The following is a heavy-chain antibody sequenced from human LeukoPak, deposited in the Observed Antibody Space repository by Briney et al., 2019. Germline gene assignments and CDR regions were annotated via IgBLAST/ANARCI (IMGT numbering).Heavy chain of an antibody. Sequence: GGSLRLSCAASGFTFSSYAMSWVRQAPGKGLEWVSAISGSGGSTYYADPVKGRFTISRDNSKNTMYLQMNSLRAEDTAMYYCARDLFWSGYSRKSFDYWGQGTLVTVSS. V-gene: IGHV3-23*01. CDR2: ISGSGGST. D-gene: IGHD3-3*01. J-gene: IGHJ4*02. CDR3: ARDLFWSGYSRKSFDY. CDR1: GFTFSSYA.